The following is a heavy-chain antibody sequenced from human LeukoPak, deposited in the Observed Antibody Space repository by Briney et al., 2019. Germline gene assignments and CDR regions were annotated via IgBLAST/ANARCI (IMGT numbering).Heavy chain of an antibody. Sequence: SETLSLTCTVSGGSMSSYYWSWIRQPPGKGLEWIGSIYYSGTTYYNPSLKSRVTISVDTSKNQFSLKLSSGTAADTALYYCTYSSGWLYYFDYWGRGTLVSVSS. J-gene: IGHJ4*02. CDR1: GGSMSSYY. V-gene: IGHV4-59*05. D-gene: IGHD6-19*01. CDR3: TYSSGWLYYFDY. CDR2: IYYSGTT.